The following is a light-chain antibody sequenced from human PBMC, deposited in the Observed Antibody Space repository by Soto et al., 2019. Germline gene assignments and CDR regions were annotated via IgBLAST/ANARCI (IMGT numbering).Light chain of an antibody. V-gene: IGKV3-20*01. CDR2: GAS. Sequence: EIVLTQSPGTLSLSPGERATLSCRARQSVSSSFLAWYQQKPGQAPRLLIYGASSRATGIPDRFSGSGSGTDFTLTISSLEPEDFAVYYCQQYGTSPYTFGQGTELEIK. CDR3: QQYGTSPYT. J-gene: IGKJ2*01. CDR1: QSVSSSF.